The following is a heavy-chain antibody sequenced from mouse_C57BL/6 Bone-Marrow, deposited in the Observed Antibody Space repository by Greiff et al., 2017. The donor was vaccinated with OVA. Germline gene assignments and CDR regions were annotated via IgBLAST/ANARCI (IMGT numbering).Heavy chain of an antibody. V-gene: IGHV1-64*01. D-gene: IGHD2-4*01. CDR2: IHPNSGST. CDR1: GYTFTSHW. Sequence: VQLVQPGAELVKPGASVKFSCEASGYTFTSHWMHWVQQSPGQGLEWIGMIHPNSGSTNYNEKFKSKATLTVDKSTSTAYMQLCSLTSEDSAVYNCARILRRLRYYSAMDYWGQGTSVTVSS. J-gene: IGHJ4*01. CDR3: ARILRRLRYYSAMDY.